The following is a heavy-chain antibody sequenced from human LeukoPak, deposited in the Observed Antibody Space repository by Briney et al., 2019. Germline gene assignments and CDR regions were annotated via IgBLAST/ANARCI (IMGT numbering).Heavy chain of an antibody. Sequence: QPGGSLRLSCAASGLTFSSYAMSWVRQAPGKGLEWVSSITGSGAETNSADAVKGRFTISRDNSKNTLYLQMNTLRAEDTAVYYCAKGPHIRTMWLCDSWGQGSLVTVSS. CDR1: GLTFSSYA. CDR2: ITGSGAET. D-gene: IGHD2-21*01. J-gene: IGHJ4*02. V-gene: IGHV3-23*01. CDR3: AKGPHIRTMWLCDS.